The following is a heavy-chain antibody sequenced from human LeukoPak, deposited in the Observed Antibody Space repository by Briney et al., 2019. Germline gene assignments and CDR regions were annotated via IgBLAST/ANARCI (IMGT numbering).Heavy chain of an antibody. CDR1: GFTFDLSW. D-gene: IGHD2-15*01. CDR2: MKPDGSEI. CDR3: ASGNSFDY. Sequence: GGSLRLSCAASGFTFDLSWMSWVRQAPGKGLECVANMKPDGSEIYYVDSVRGRFTVSRDNAKDSLYLQMNSLRADDTAVYFCASGNSFDYWGQGTLVTVSS. J-gene: IGHJ4*02. V-gene: IGHV3-7*01.